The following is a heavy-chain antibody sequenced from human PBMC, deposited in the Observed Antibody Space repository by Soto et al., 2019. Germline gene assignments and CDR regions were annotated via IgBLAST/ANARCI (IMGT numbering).Heavy chain of an antibody. CDR1: VYPFTTYW. V-gene: IGHV5-51*01. Sequence: PGESLKISCKGSVYPFTTYWIGWVRQMPGKGLEWMGIIYPGDSDTRYSPSFQGQVTISADKSISTAYLQWSSLKASDTAMYYCARGGGLGSYSGAFYYDGMDVWGQGTTVTVSS. J-gene: IGHJ6*02. D-gene: IGHD3-10*01. CDR3: ARGGGLGSYSGAFYYDGMDV. CDR2: IYPGDSDT.